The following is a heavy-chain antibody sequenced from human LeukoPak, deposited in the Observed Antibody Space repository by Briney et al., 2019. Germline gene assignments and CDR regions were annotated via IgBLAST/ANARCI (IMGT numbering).Heavy chain of an antibody. CDR2: ISGDGGST. D-gene: IGHD6-6*01. V-gene: IGHV3-43*02. Sequence: PGGSLRLSCAASGFTFDDYAMHWVRQAPGKGLEWVSLISGDGGSTYYADSVKGRFTISRDNSKNSLYLQMNSLRTEDTALYYCAKAGIAARYYYYYGMDVWGQGTTATVSS. J-gene: IGHJ6*02. CDR3: AKAGIAARYYYYYGMDV. CDR1: GFTFDDYA.